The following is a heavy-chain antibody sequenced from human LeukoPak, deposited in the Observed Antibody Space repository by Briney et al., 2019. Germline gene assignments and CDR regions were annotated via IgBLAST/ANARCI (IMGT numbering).Heavy chain of an antibody. CDR2: ISYDGSNK. D-gene: IGHD2-2*01. V-gene: IGHV3-30-3*01. J-gene: IGHJ6*03. CDR3: AREPEYQLRPGSYYYYTDV. Sequence: PGRSLRLSCAASGFTFRSYAMHWVRQAPGKGLEWVAVISYDGSNKYYADSVKGRLTISRDNSKNTLYLQMNSLRAEDTAVYYCAREPEYQLRPGSYYYYTDVWGKGTTVTVSS. CDR1: GFTFRSYA.